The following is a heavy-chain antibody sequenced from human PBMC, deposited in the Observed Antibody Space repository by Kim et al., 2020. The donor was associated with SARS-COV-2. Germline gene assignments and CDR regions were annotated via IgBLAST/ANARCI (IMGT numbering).Heavy chain of an antibody. Sequence: SETLSLTCAVYGGSFSGYYWSWIRQPPGKGLEWIGEINHSGSTNYNPSLKSRVTISVDTSKNQFSLKLSSVTAADTAVYYCARGQVGLVTKGGYYFDYWGQGTLVTVSS. D-gene: IGHD3-9*01. CDR2: INHSGST. CDR1: GGSFSGYY. V-gene: IGHV4-34*01. CDR3: ARGQVGLVTKGGYYFDY. J-gene: IGHJ4*02.